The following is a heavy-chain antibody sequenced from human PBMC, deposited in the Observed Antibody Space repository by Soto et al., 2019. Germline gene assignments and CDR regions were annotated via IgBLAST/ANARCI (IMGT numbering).Heavy chain of an antibody. D-gene: IGHD6-13*01. J-gene: IGHJ2*01. CDR1: GFSLSTSGVG. Sequence: QITLKESGPTQVKPTQTLTLTCTFSGFSLSTSGVGVGWIRQPPGKALEWLALIYWDDDKRYSPSLKSRLTNXKXTXXNQVVLTVTTTAHVDTATYYYVHLRLAAALAYFDLWGRGTLVTVSS. CDR2: IYWDDDK. V-gene: IGHV2-5*02. CDR3: VHLRLAAALAYFDL.